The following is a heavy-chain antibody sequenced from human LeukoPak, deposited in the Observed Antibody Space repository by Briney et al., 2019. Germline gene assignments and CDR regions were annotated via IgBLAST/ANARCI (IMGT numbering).Heavy chain of an antibody. V-gene: IGHV4-59*01. CDR1: GGSISSYY. CDR2: IYYSGST. D-gene: IGHD5-24*01. Sequence: SETLSLTCTVSGGSISSYYWSWIRQPPGKGLEWIGYIYYSGSTNYNPSLKSRVTISVDTSKNQFSLKLSSVTAADTAVYYCATGAHHGYTSIDDYWGQGTLVTVSS. J-gene: IGHJ4*01. CDR3: ATGAHHGYTSIDDY.